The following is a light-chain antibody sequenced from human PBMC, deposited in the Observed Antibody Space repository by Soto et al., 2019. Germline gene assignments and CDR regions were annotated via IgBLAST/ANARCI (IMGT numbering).Light chain of an antibody. Sequence: QSVLTQPPSASGTTGQRVTISCSGSSSNIGSNTVNWYQQLPGTAPKLLIYSNNQRPSGVPDRFSGSESGTSASLAISGLQSEDEADYYCAAWDDSLNGVLFGGGTKLTVL. CDR1: SSNIGSNT. J-gene: IGLJ2*01. V-gene: IGLV1-44*01. CDR3: AAWDDSLNGVL. CDR2: SNN.